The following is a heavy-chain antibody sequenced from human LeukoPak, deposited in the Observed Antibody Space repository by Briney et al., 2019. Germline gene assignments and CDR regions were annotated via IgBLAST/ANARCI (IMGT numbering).Heavy chain of an antibody. CDR2: IYYSGST. V-gene: IGHV4-59*01. J-gene: IGHJ4*02. D-gene: IGHD5-18*01. CDR3: ASHIAYSYGWSGYFDY. CDR1: GGSISSYY. Sequence: SETLSLTCTVSGGSISSYYWSWIRQPPGKGLEWIGYIYYSGSTNYNPSLKSRVTISVDTSKNQFSLKLSSVTAADTAVYYCASHIAYSYGWSGYFDYWGQGTLVTVSS.